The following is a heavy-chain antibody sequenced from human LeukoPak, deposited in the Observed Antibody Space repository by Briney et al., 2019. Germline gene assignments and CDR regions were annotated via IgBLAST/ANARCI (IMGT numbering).Heavy chain of an antibody. CDR3: ARDFGGGGWFDP. CDR1: GGTFSSYA. CDR2: IIPILGIE. D-gene: IGHD3-16*01. J-gene: IGHJ5*02. Sequence: AVQVSRKASGGTFSSYAISWVRQAPGQGLEWMGRIIPILGIENYAQKFQGRVTIPADKSTSTAYMELSSLRSEDTAVYYCARDFGGGGWFDPWGQGTLVTVSS. V-gene: IGHV1-69*04.